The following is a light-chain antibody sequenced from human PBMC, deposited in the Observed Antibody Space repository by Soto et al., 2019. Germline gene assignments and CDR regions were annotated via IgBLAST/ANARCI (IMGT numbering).Light chain of an antibody. CDR3: QSYDSSLSGFYV. CDR1: SSNIGAGYD. CDR2: GNS. V-gene: IGLV1-40*01. J-gene: IGLJ1*01. Sequence: QSVLTKPPSVSGAPGQRVTISCTGSSSNIGAGYDVHWYQQLPGTAPKLLIYGNSNRPSGVPDRFSGSKSGTSASLAITGLQAEDEADYYCQSYDSSLSGFYVFGTGTKVPVL.